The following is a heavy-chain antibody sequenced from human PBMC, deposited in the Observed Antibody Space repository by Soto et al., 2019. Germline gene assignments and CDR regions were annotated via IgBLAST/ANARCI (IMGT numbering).Heavy chain of an antibody. CDR1: GFTFSDYY. CDR3: ARDRGGYHRLYYYHGMDV. CDR2: ISSSSGST. D-gene: IGHD5-12*01. Sequence: GGSLRLSCAASGFTFSDYYMSWIRQAPGKGLEYISYISSSSGSTNYADSVKGRFTISRDNAKNSLYLQMSSLRAEDTAVYYCARDRGGYHRLYYYHGMDVWGQGTKVTVYS. V-gene: IGHV3-11*06. J-gene: IGHJ6*02.